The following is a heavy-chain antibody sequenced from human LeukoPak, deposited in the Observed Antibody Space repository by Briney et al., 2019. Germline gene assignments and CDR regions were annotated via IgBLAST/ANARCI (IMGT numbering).Heavy chain of an antibody. V-gene: IGHV4-39*01. Sequence: PSETLSLTCTVSGDSISTSSYYWGWIRQPPGKGLEWLGSIYYSGSTYYNPSLKSRVTISVDTSKNQFSLNLYSVTAADTAVFYCARSYYYDSRQIDYWGQGTLVTVSS. J-gene: IGHJ4*02. CDR3: ARSYYYDSRQIDY. D-gene: IGHD3-22*01. CDR2: IYYSGST. CDR1: GDSISTSSYY.